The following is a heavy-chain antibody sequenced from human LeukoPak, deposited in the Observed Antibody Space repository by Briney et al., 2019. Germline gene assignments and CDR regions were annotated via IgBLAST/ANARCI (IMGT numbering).Heavy chain of an antibody. CDR1: GFTFSSYG. J-gene: IGHJ4*02. Sequence: GGTLRLSCAASGFTFSSYGMSWVRQAPGKGLEWVSAISGSGGSTYYADSVKGRFTISRDNSRNTLYLQMNNLRADDTAIYYCAKERCSGGTCYSDYWGQGTLVTVSS. CDR3: AKERCSGGTCYSDY. CDR2: ISGSGGST. V-gene: IGHV3-23*01. D-gene: IGHD2-15*01.